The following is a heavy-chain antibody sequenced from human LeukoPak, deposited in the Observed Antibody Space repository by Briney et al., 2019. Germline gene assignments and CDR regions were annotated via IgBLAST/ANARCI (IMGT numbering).Heavy chain of an antibody. CDR2: ISYDGSNK. CDR3: ARDSVLRYFDWLSKNWYFDL. CDR1: GFTFGSYA. J-gene: IGHJ2*01. V-gene: IGHV3-30*04. Sequence: GGSLRLSCAASGFTFGSYAMHWVRQAPGKGLEWVAVISYDGSNKYYADSVKGRFTISRDNSKNTLYLQMNSLRAEDTAVYYCARDSVLRYFDWLSKNWYFDLWGRGTLVTVSS. D-gene: IGHD3-9*01.